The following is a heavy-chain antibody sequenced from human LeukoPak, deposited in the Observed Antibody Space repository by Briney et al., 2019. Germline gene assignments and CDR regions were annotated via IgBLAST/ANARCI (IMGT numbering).Heavy chain of an antibody. CDR2: INHSGST. CDR1: GGSFSGYY. D-gene: IGHD5-12*01. V-gene: IGHV4-34*01. CDR3: ARGHYVATVLGYYYYMDV. Sequence: SETLSLTCAVYGGSFSGYYWSWIRQPPGKGLEWIGEINHSGSTNYNPSLKSRVTISVDTSKNRFSLKLSSVTAADTAVYYCARGHYVATVLGYYYYMDVWGKGTTVTVSS. J-gene: IGHJ6*03.